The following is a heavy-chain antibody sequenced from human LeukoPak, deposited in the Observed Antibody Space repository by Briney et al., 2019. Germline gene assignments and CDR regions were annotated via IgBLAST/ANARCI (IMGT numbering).Heavy chain of an antibody. CDR1: GFTFSSYA. V-gene: IGHV3-30-3*01. CDR3: ARASTLRDLSPGY. D-gene: IGHD2-2*01. Sequence: GRSLRLSCAASGFTFSSYAMHWVRQAPGKGLEWVAVISYDGSNKYYADSVKGRFTISRDNSKNTLYLQMNSLRAEDTAVYYCARASTLRDLSPGYWGQGTLVTVSS. CDR2: ISYDGSNK. J-gene: IGHJ4*02.